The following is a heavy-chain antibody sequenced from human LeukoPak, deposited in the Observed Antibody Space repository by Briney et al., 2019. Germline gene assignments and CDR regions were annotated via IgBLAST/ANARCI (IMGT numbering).Heavy chain of an antibody. CDR3: ARDPLEWPSYYFDY. CDR1: GYTFTGYY. J-gene: IGHJ4*02. D-gene: IGHD3-3*01. V-gene: IGHV1-2*06. CDR2: INPNSGGT. Sequence: ASVKVSCKASGYTFTGYYMHWVRQAPGQGLEWMGRINPNSGGTNYAQKFQGRVTMTRDTSISTAYMELRSLRSDDTAVYYCARDPLEWPSYYFDYWGQGTLVTVSS.